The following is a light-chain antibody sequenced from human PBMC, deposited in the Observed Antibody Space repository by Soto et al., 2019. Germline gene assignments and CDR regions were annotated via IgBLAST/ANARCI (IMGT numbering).Light chain of an antibody. CDR2: EVS. Sequence: QSALTQPPSASGSPGQSVTISCTGTSSDVGGYNYVSWYQQHPGKAPKLMMFEVSKRPSGVPDRFSGSKFGNTASLTVSGLQAEDEADYYCASYGGNNNLLFGGGTKPPS. J-gene: IGLJ2*01. V-gene: IGLV2-8*01. CDR1: SSDVGGYNY. CDR3: ASYGGNNNLL.